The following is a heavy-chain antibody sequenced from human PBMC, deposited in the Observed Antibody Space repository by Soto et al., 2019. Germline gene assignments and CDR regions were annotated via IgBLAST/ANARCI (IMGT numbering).Heavy chain of an antibody. Sequence: ASVKVSCKASGYTFTSYSITWVLQAPGQGLEWMGWINPYNGNTKYAQKLQGRVTMTTDTSTSTAYMELRSLRSDDTAVYYCARYCSTGSCSPNWFDPWGQGTLVTVSS. CDR1: GYTFTSYS. CDR2: INPYNGNT. V-gene: IGHV1-18*04. J-gene: IGHJ5*02. D-gene: IGHD2-15*01. CDR3: ARYCSTGSCSPNWFDP.